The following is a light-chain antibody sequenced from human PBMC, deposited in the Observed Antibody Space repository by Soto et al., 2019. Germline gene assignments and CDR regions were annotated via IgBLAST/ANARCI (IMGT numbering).Light chain of an antibody. CDR1: ESISGW. CDR3: QQYNSYRA. J-gene: IGKJ1*01. Sequence: DIQMTQSASTLSASLGDRVTITCRASESISGWLAWYQHKPGKAPKLLIYHASSLESGVPSRFSGSGSGTEFTLTISSLKPDDFATYYCQQYNSYRAFGQGTKVDIK. CDR2: HAS. V-gene: IGKV1-5*01.